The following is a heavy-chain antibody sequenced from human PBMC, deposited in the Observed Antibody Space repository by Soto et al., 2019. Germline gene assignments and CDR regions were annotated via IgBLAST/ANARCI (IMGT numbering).Heavy chain of an antibody. CDR1: GGSISTSSYF. CDR3: SIHGWGSGSYSGLLDY. CDR2: VHYSGRA. Sequence: QLQLQESGPGLVKPSETLSLTCSFSGGSISTSSYFWGWIRQPPGKGLEWVGAVHYSGRAKYHSSLLSRVTISADTTQNQFLLRLRSVTGAEKAVYYYSIHGWGSGSYSGLLDYWGQGALVTVSS. J-gene: IGHJ4*02. V-gene: IGHV4-39*01. D-gene: IGHD3-10*01.